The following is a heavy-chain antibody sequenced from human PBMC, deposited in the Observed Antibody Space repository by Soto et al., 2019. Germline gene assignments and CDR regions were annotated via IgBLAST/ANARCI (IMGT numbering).Heavy chain of an antibody. Sequence: SETLSPTCAVYGGSFSGYYWTWIRQPPGKGLEWIGQINHGGTTIYNPSLKSRVTMSIDTSKNQFSLRVTSVTAADTAVYYCARARGRSSGWGAYYYYGLDVWGQGTTVTVSS. J-gene: IGHJ6*02. CDR2: INHGGTT. CDR1: GGSFSGYY. CDR3: ARARGRSSGWGAYYYYGLDV. D-gene: IGHD6-19*01. V-gene: IGHV4-34*01.